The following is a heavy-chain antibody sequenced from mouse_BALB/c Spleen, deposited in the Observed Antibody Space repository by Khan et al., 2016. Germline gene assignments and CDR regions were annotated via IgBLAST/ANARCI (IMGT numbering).Heavy chain of an antibody. D-gene: IGHD3-1*01. V-gene: IGHV1-7*01. J-gene: IGHJ2*01. CDR2: INPSTGYT. Sequence: QVQLQQSGAELAKPGASVKMSCKASGYTFTSYWMHWVKQRPGQGLEWIGYINPSTGYTEYNQKFKDKATLTADKSSSTAYMQLSSLTSEDSAVYYCASRGDYFDYWGQGTTLTVSS. CDR3: ASRGDYFDY. CDR1: GYTFTSYW.